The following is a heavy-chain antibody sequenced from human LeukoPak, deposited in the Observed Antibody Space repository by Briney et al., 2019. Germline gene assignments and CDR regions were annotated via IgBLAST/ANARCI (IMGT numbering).Heavy chain of an antibody. Sequence: PGRSLRLSCAASGFTFSSYAMHWVRQAPGKGLEWVSSISGSGGSTYYADSVKGRFTISRDNSKNTLYLQMNSLRAEDTAVYYCAKHTSYYYYYMDVWGKGTTVTVSS. J-gene: IGHJ6*03. D-gene: IGHD3-3*01. V-gene: IGHV3-23*01. CDR1: GFTFSSYA. CDR2: ISGSGGST. CDR3: AKHTSYYYYYMDV.